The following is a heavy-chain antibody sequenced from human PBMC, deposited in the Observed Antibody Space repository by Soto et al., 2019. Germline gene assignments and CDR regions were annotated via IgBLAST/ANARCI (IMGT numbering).Heavy chain of an antibody. CDR2: IYYSGST. D-gene: IGHD1-26*01. CDR1: GGSISSFY. Sequence: PSETLSLTCTVSGGSISSFYWSWIRQPPGKGLEWIGYIYYSGSTNYNPSLKSRVTISVDTSKNQFSLKLSRLRSDDTAVYYCAPSTPYSGSLYYWGQGTLVTVSS. J-gene: IGHJ4*02. V-gene: IGHV4-59*01. CDR3: APSTPYSGSLYY.